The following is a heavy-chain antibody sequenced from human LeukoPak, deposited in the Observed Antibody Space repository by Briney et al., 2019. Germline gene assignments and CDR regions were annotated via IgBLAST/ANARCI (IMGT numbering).Heavy chain of an antibody. CDR3: ARDVPYGDPRANWFDP. J-gene: IGHJ5*02. V-gene: IGHV1-69*13. Sequence: ASVKVSCKASGGTFSSYAISWVRQAPGQGLEWMGGIIPIFGTANYAQKFQSRVTITADESTSTAYMELSSLRSEDTAVYYCARDVPYGDPRANWFDPWGQGTLVTVSS. CDR1: GGTFSSYA. CDR2: IIPIFGTA. D-gene: IGHD4-17*01.